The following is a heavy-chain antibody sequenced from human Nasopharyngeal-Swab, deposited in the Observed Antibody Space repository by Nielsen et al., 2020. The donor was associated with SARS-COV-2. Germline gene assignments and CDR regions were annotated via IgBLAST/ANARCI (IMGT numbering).Heavy chain of an antibody. V-gene: IGHV4-31*03. CDR1: GGSISSGGYY. CDR3: ARANGVRGVIVDYYYYMDV. Sequence: LRLSCTVSGGSISSGGYYWSWIRQHPGKGLEWIGYLYYSGSTYYNPSLKSRVTISVDTSKNQFSLKLSSVTAADTAVYYCARANGVRGVIVDYYYYMDVWGKGTTVTVSS. D-gene: IGHD3-10*01. CDR2: LYYSGST. J-gene: IGHJ6*03.